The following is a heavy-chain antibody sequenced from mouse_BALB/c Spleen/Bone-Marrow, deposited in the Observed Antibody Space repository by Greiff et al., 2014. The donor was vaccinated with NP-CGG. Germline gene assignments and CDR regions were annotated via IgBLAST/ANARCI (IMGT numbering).Heavy chain of an antibody. V-gene: IGHV1S29*02. J-gene: IGHJ2*01. CDR1: GYTFTDYN. CDR3: ARSSYFDY. CDR2: IYPFNGGT. Sequence: SGPELVKSGTSVKISCKASGYTFTDYNMHCVKQSHGKSLEWIGYIYPFNGGTDYNQKFKSKATMTVDKSSSTEYMELRNLTSEDCAVYYCARSSYFDYWGQGTTLTVSS. D-gene: IGHD1-1*01.